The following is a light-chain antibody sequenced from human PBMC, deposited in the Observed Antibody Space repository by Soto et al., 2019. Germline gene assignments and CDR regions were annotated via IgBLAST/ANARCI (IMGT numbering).Light chain of an antibody. J-gene: IGLJ1*01. CDR1: SSDVGSYNL. CDR2: EVS. V-gene: IGLV2-23*02. CDR3: CSYAGSSTYV. Sequence: QSVLTHPSSVSGSPGQSIPISCTGTSSDVGSYNLVSWYQQHPGKAPKLMIYEVSKRPSGVSNRFSGSKSGNTASLTISGLQAEDEADYYCCSYAGSSTYVFGTGTKVTVL.